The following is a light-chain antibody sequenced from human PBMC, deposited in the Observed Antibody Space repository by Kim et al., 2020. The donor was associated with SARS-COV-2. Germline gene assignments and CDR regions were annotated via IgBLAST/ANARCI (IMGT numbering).Light chain of an antibody. J-gene: IGKJ4*01. CDR2: RTA. CDR3: QHFNS. CDR1: QSISDW. V-gene: IGKV1-5*03. Sequence: STLSAPVGDRVTITCRASQSISDWVTWYQQKPGKAPSLLIYRTATLETGVPSRFSGSGSGTEFTLTISSLQPDDFATYYCQHFNSFGGGTKVDIK.